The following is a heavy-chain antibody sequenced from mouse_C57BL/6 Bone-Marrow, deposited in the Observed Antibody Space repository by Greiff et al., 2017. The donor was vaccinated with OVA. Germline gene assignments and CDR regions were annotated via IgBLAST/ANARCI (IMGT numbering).Heavy chain of an antibody. D-gene: IGHD4-1*01. J-gene: IGHJ2*01. CDR1: GYTFTGYC. V-gene: IGHV1-72*01. Sequence: VQRVESGAELVKPGASVKLSCKASGYTFTGYCMHWVKQRPGRGLEWIGRIDPNSGGTKYTEKFKSKAALTVDTPSSTAYMQLSSLTSADAAGYYCAREGAGTFFDYWGQGTTLTVSS. CDR2: IDPNSGGT. CDR3: AREGAGTFFDY.